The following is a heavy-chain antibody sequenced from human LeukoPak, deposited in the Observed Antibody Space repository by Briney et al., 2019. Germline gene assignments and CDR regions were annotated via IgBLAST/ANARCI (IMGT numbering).Heavy chain of an antibody. J-gene: IGHJ3*02. CDR1: GFNFKEYY. Sequence: GGSLRLSCETVGFNFKEYYMSWIRQAPGKALEWISYISSSGNDISYADSVKDRFTVSRDTTKNSLYLQMNRLGPEEPALYYCAREEARQIAFGMQPFDIWGQGTMVVVSS. V-gene: IGHV3-11*01. CDR3: AREEARQIAFGMQPFDI. D-gene: IGHD2-21*01. CDR2: ISSSGNDI.